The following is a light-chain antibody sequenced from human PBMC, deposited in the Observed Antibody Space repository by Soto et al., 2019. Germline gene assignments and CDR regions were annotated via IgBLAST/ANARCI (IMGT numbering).Light chain of an antibody. CDR2: DAS. CDR1: QSVSNN. Sequence: ILMTQSPATLSVSPGERATLSCRASQSVSNNLAWYQQKPGQAPRLLIYDASTRATGIPARFSGSGSGTGFTLPISGPQSEDFAVYYCQQYNNWSPWTFGQGTKVEIK. V-gene: IGKV3-15*01. CDR3: QQYNNWSPWT. J-gene: IGKJ1*01.